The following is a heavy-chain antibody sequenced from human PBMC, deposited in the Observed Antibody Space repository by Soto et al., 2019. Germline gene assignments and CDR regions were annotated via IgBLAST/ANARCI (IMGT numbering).Heavy chain of an antibody. D-gene: IGHD6-19*01. CDR3: ARDGPGSGWKHGDY. V-gene: IGHV3-30-3*01. CDR2: ISYDGSNK. CDR1: GFTFSSYA. Sequence: QVQLVESGGGVVQPGRSLRLSCAASGFTFSSYAMHWVRQAPGKGLEWVAVISYDGSNKYYADSVKGRFTISRDNSKNTLYLQMNSLRAEDTAVYYCARDGPGSGWKHGDYWGQGTLVTVSS. J-gene: IGHJ4*02.